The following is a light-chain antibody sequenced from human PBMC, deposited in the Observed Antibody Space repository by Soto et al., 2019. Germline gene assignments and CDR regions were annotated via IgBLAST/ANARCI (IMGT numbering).Light chain of an antibody. J-gene: IGKJ1*01. CDR2: AAS. CDR1: QGISNY. Sequence: DIQMTQSPSSMXSSXGNRVTITXXASQGISNYLAWFQQKPGKVPKRLIYAASSLQSGVPSRFSGSGSGTEFTLSISSLQPEDFATYYCLQHNSYPVTFGQGTKVDIK. V-gene: IGKV1-17*03. CDR3: LQHNSYPVT.